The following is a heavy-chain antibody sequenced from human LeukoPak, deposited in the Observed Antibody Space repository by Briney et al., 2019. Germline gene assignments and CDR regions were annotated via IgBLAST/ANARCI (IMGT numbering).Heavy chain of an antibody. V-gene: IGHV3-7*05. J-gene: IGHJ4*02. Sequence: GGSLRLSCAASGFTFSSYWMSWVRQAPGKRLEWVANIKQDGSEKFYVDSVKGRFTISRDNAKNSLYLQMNSLRAEDTAVYYCARDRNGYSSGWYVDHFDYWGQGTLVTVSS. CDR1: GFTFSSYW. D-gene: IGHD6-19*01. CDR2: IKQDGSEK. CDR3: ARDRNGYSSGWYVDHFDY.